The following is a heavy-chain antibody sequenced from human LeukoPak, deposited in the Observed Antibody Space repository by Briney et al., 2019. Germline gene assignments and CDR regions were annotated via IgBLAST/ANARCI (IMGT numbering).Heavy chain of an antibody. CDR2: IYHSGST. Sequence: PSETLSLTCAVSGGSISSSNWWSWVRQPPGKGLEWIGEIYHSGSTNYNPSLKSRVTISVDKSKNQFSLKLSSVTAADTAVYYCARDRAYYYDSSGYYSVWEAFDIWGQGTMVTVSS. CDR1: GGSISSSNW. J-gene: IGHJ3*02. V-gene: IGHV4-4*02. CDR3: ARDRAYYYDSSGYYSVWEAFDI. D-gene: IGHD3-22*01.